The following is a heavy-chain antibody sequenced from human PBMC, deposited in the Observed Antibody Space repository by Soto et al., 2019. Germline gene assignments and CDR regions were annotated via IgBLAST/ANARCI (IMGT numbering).Heavy chain of an antibody. CDR1: LVSISSGDW. Sequence: QVQLQESGPGLVEPSGTLSLTCAVSLVSISSGDWWSWVRQPPGRGLEYIGEISHSGTTNYNPSLDSRLTISVDASKNQFSLKLTSVTAADTAVYYCATKKVPTHGNYWGQRTLVIVSS. J-gene: IGHJ4*02. CDR2: ISHSGTT. CDR3: ATKKVPTHGNY. V-gene: IGHV4-4*02. D-gene: IGHD2-2*01.